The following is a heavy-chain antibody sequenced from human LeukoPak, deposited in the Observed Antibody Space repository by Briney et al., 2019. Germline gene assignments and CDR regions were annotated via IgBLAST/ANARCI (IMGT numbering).Heavy chain of an antibody. V-gene: IGHV1-69*05. CDR2: IIPIFGTA. CDR1: GGTFSSYA. Sequence: SVKVSCKASGGTFSSYAISWVRQAPGQGLEWMGRIIPIFGTANYAQKFQGRVTITTDEATSTAYMEPSSLRSEDTAVYYCASDSGYDLDYWGQGTLVTVSS. CDR3: ASDSGYDLDY. J-gene: IGHJ4*02. D-gene: IGHD5-12*01.